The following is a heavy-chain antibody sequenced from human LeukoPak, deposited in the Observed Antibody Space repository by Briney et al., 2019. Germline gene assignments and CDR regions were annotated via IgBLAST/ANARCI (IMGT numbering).Heavy chain of an antibody. J-gene: IGHJ4*02. CDR1: GFTFSSYW. CDR3: ARLSEYSSILDPGYFDY. Sequence: PGGSLRLSCAASGFTFSSYWMSWVRQAPGKGLEWVANIKQDGSEKYYVDSVKGRFTISRDNAKNSLYLQMNSLRAEDTAVYYCARLSEYSSILDPGYFDYWGQGTLVTVSS. D-gene: IGHD6-6*01. CDR2: IKQDGSEK. V-gene: IGHV3-7*01.